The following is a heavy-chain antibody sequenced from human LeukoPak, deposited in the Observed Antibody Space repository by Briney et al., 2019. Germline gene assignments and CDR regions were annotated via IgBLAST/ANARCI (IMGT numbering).Heavy chain of an antibody. Sequence: ASVKVSSKASGYTFTDYYMHWVRQAPGQGREGMGWINPNSGGTNYAQKFQGRVTMTRDTSISTAYMELSRLRSDDTAVYYCARAPPHYYYGMDVWGQGTTVTVSS. CDR2: INPNSGGT. J-gene: IGHJ6*02. V-gene: IGHV1-2*02. CDR3: ARAPPHYYYGMDV. CDR1: GYTFTDYY.